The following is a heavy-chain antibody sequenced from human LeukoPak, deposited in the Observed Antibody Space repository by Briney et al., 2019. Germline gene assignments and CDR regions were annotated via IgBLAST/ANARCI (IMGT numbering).Heavy chain of an antibody. V-gene: IGHV1-69*13. Sequence: SVKVSCKASGGTFSSCAISWVRQAPGQGLEWMGGIIPIFGTANYAQKFQGRVTITADESTSTAYMELSSLRSEDTAVYYCARGVTMVRGVISNNYYYYYGMDVWGKGTTVTVSS. D-gene: IGHD3-10*01. J-gene: IGHJ6*04. CDR1: GGTFSSCA. CDR3: ARGVTMVRGVISNNYYYYYGMDV. CDR2: IIPIFGTA.